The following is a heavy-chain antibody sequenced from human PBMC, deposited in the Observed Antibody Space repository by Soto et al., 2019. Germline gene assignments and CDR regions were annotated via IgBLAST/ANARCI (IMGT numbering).Heavy chain of an antibody. Sequence: EVQLVESGGGLVPPGGSLRLSCVASGLTLSRYWMSWVRQAPGKGLEWVANIKEDGGKTYYVDSVKGRFTISRDNAKNSVYLQMNSLRVEDTAVYYCSRDYYGPGPDWGQGTLVSVSS. D-gene: IGHD3-22*01. CDR3: SRDYYGPGPD. CDR1: GLTLSRYW. J-gene: IGHJ4*02. V-gene: IGHV3-7*04. CDR2: IKEDGGKT.